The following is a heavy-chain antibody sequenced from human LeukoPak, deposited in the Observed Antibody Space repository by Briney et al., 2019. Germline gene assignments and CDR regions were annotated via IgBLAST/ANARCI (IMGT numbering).Heavy chain of an antibody. V-gene: IGHV3-20*04. Sequence: GGSLRLSCAASGFTFDDYGMSWVRQAPGKGLEWVSGITWNGGSTGYEDSVKGRFTISRDNAKNSLSLQMNSLRVEDTALYYCARGGISIFGVVIYMDVWGKGTTVTVSS. D-gene: IGHD3-3*01. CDR2: ITWNGGST. CDR1: GFTFDDYG. J-gene: IGHJ6*03. CDR3: ARGGISIFGVVIYMDV.